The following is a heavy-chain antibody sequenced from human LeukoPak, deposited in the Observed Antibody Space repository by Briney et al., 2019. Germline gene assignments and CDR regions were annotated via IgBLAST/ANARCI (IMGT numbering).Heavy chain of an antibody. Sequence: EASVKVSCKASGYTFTDYYMHWVRQAPGQGREWMGWINPNSGGTNYAQKSQGRVTMTTDTSISTAYMEVSRLRSDDTAVYYCARVRIGQQLDKYYYYAMDVWGQGTTVTVSS. CDR2: INPNSGGT. CDR3: ARVRIGQQLDKYYYYAMDV. J-gene: IGHJ6*02. V-gene: IGHV1-2*02. CDR1: GYTFTDYY. D-gene: IGHD6-13*01.